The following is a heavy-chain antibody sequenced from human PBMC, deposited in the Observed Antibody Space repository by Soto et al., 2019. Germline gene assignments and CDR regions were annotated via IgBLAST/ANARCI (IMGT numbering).Heavy chain of an antibody. Sequence: QVQLVESGGGVVQPGTSLTLSCSASGFIFSNYGMHWVRQAPGKGLEWVSIISYDGSRKHYIDSVKGRFTISRDNSKNTLDLQMNSLRAEDTAVYYCAKDIYPGRDTYHYGADYWGQGTLVAVSS. CDR3: AKDIYPGRDTYHYGADY. CDR1: GFIFSNYG. J-gene: IGHJ4*02. D-gene: IGHD5-12*01. V-gene: IGHV3-30*18. CDR2: ISYDGSRK.